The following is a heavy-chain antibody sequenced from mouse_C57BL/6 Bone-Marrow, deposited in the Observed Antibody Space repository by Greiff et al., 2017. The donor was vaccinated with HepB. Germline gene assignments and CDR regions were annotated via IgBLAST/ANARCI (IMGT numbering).Heavy chain of an antibody. CDR3: ARQEGDGYDVRYWYFDV. J-gene: IGHJ1*03. Sequence: DVKLVESGGDLVKPGGSLKLSCAASGFTFSSYGMSWVRQTPDKRLEWVATIRSGGSYTYYPDSVKGRFTISRDNAKNTLDLQLSSLKSEDTAMYYCARQEGDGYDVRYWYFDVWGTGTTVTVSS. CDR1: GFTFSSYG. CDR2: IRSGGSYT. D-gene: IGHD2-2*01. V-gene: IGHV5-6*02.